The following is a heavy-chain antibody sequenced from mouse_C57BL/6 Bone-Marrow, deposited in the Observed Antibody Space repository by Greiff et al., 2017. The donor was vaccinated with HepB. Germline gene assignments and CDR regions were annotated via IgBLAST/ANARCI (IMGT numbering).Heavy chain of an antibody. V-gene: IGHV1-39*01. Sequence: VQLKESGPELVKPGASVKISCKASGYSFTDYNMNWVKQSNGKSLEWIGVINPNYGTTSYNQKFKGKATLTVDQSSSTAYMQLNRLTAEDSAVYYGARWDYGSSPFGYWGQGTLVTVSA. CDR1: GYSFTDYN. J-gene: IGHJ3*01. D-gene: IGHD1-1*01. CDR3: ARWDYGSSPFGY. CDR2: INPNYGTT.